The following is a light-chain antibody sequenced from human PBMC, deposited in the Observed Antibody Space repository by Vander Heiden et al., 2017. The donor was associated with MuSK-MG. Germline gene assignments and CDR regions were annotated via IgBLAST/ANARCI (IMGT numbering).Light chain of an antibody. CDR1: QSISSW. J-gene: IGKJ3*01. V-gene: IGKV1-5*03. CDR2: KAS. CDR3: QQYNSYSQFT. Sequence: DIQMTQSPSTLSASVGDRVTITCRASQSISSWLAWYQQKPGKAPKLLIYKASSLESGVPSRFSGSGYGTEFTLTISSLQPDDFATYYCQQYNSYSQFTFGPGTNVDIK.